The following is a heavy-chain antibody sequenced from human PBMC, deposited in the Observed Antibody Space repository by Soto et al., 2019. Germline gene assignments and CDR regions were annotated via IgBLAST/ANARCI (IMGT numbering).Heavy chain of an antibody. V-gene: IGHV3-21*01. CDR2: ISSSSSYI. Sequence: PGGSLRLSCAASGFTFSSYAMSWVRQAPGKGLEWVSAISSSSSYIYYADSVKGRFTISRDNAKNSLYLQMNSLRAEDTAVYYCARDSSSGYYYYYGMDVWGQGTTVTVSS. D-gene: IGHD6-6*01. CDR1: GFTFSSYA. CDR3: ARDSSSGYYYYYGMDV. J-gene: IGHJ6*02.